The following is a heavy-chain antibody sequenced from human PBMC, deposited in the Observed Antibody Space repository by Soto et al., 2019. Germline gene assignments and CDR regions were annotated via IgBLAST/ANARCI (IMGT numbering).Heavy chain of an antibody. V-gene: IGHV4-39*01. J-gene: IGHJ6*02. CDR1: GGSISSSSYY. D-gene: IGHD3-22*01. CDR2: VYYGGST. Sequence: ASETLSLTCTVSGGSISSSSYYWGWIRQPPGKGLEWIGNVYYGGSTYYNPSLKSRVTISVETSKSQFSLKLSSVTAADTAVYYCAGGDYYYSSGYDFYYYTMDVWGQGTTVTVSS. CDR3: AGGDYYYSSGYDFYYYTMDV.